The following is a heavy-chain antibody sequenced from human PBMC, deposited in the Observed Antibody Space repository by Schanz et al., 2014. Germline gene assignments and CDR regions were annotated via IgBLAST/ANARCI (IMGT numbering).Heavy chain of an antibody. CDR3: ARPAFTGSVYGMDV. Sequence: QVQLQESGPGLVKPSQTLSLTCNVSGDSMSSGGYYWNWIRQHPGKGLEWIGYIYDSGNTYYNPSLKSRVTMSIDTSENQFSLNLRSVTGADTAVYYCARPAFTGSVYGMDVWGRGTTVTVSS. J-gene: IGHJ6*02. CDR2: IYDSGNT. CDR1: GDSMSSGGYY. D-gene: IGHD3-10*01. V-gene: IGHV4-31*03.